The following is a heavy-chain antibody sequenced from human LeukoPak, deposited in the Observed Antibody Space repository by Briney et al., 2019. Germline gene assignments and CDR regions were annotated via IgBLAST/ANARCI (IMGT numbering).Heavy chain of an antibody. Sequence: GGSLRLSCAASGFTFSSYGMHWVRQAPGKGPEWVAVISYDGSNKYYADSVKGRFTISRDNSKNTLYLQMNSLRAEDTAVYYCAKDALYYYDSSGYYDYWGQGTLVTVSS. CDR3: AKDALYYYDSSGYYDY. CDR1: GFTFSSYG. V-gene: IGHV3-30*18. CDR2: ISYDGSNK. J-gene: IGHJ4*02. D-gene: IGHD3-22*01.